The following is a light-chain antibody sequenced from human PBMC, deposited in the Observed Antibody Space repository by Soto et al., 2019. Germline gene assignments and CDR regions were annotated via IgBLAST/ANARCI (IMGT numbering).Light chain of an antibody. V-gene: IGKV3-15*01. CDR2: DAS. Sequence: EIVMTQSPATLPVSPGERVTLSCRASRSVGSNLAWYQQKPGQAPRLLIYDASTRATGLPARFSGSGSGTDFTLTISNLQSEDFAVYYCQQYNTWPPYTFGPGTKVDIK. J-gene: IGKJ2*01. CDR1: RSVGSN. CDR3: QQYNTWPPYT.